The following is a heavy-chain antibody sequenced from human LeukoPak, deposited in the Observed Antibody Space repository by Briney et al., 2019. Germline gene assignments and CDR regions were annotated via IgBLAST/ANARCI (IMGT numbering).Heavy chain of an antibody. V-gene: IGHV1-69*06. CDR2: IIPIFGTA. CDR3: ARKVPNDSSGYYYRGQFDP. J-gene: IGHJ5*02. D-gene: IGHD3-22*01. CDR1: GGTFSSYG. Sequence: SVKVSCKASGGTFSSYGISWVRQAPGQGLEWMGEIIPIFGTAKDAQKFQGRVTITADKSTSTAYMELSSLRSEDTAVYYCARKVPNDSSGYYYRGQFDPWGQGTLVTVSS.